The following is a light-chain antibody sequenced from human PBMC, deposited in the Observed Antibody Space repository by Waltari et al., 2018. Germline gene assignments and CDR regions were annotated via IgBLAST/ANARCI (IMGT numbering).Light chain of an antibody. Sequence: QSALTQPRSVSGSPGQSVTISCTGTSNDVGVYNYVSWYQHHPGKAPKLIIYDVNERPSGVPDRFSGSKSGNTASLTISGLQAEDETDYYCCSYAGSYTYVFGTGTKVIVL. CDR3: CSYAGSYTYV. CDR2: DVN. V-gene: IGLV2-11*01. J-gene: IGLJ1*01. CDR1: SNDVGVYNY.